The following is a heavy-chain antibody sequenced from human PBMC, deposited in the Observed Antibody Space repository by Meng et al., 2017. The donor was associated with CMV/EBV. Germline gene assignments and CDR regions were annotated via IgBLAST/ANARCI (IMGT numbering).Heavy chain of an antibody. J-gene: IGHJ4*02. CDR1: GVSISSYY. Sequence: GSLRLSCTVSGVSISSYYWSWIRQPPGKGLEWIGHIYYSGSINYNPSLKSRVTMSVDTSKNQFSLKLSSVTAADTAVYYCASQYSGTYDREFDYWGQGTLVTVSS. CDR2: IYYSGSI. V-gene: IGHV4-59*01. CDR3: ASQYSGTYDREFDY. D-gene: IGHD1-26*01.